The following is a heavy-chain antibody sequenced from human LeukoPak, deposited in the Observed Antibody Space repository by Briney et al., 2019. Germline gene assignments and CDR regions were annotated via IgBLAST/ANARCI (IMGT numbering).Heavy chain of an antibody. V-gene: IGHV4-4*02. D-gene: IGHD6-6*01. CDR2: IYHRGNT. Sequence: TSETLSLTCAVSGGSISSSNWWNWVRQTPGKGLEWIGEIYHRGNTHYNPSLKSRVTISVDTSKNQFSLKLSSVTAADTAVYYCARDCVSEQLGLDYWGQGTLVTVSS. CDR3: ARDCVSEQLGLDY. J-gene: IGHJ4*02. CDR1: GGSISSSNW.